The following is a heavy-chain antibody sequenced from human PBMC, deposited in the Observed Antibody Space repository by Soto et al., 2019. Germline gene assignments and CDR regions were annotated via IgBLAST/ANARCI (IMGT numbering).Heavy chain of an antibody. D-gene: IGHD6-13*01. V-gene: IGHV3-23*01. Sequence: GGSLRLSCAASGFTFSSYAMSWVRQAPGKGLEWVSGISGSGGSTNYADSVKGRFTISRDNSKNTLYLQMNSLRDEDTAVYYCAKNKVPAAAGTFYFDYWGQGTLVTVSS. CDR2: ISGSGGST. CDR3: AKNKVPAAAGTFYFDY. CDR1: GFTFSSYA. J-gene: IGHJ4*02.